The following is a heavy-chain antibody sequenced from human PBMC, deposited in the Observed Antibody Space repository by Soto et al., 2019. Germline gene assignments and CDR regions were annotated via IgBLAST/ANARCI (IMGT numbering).Heavy chain of an antibody. D-gene: IGHD6-19*01. CDR3: VKDRVAVARMFDW. J-gene: IGHJ4*02. CDR2: ISDNGGST. CDR1: GFIFSSYA. V-gene: IGHV3-64D*06. Sequence: QPGGSLRLSCSASGFIFSSYAMHWVRQAPGKGLEYVSTISDNGGSTYYTDSVKGRFTVSRDNSKNTLYLQMSSLRDEDTAVYYCVKDRVAVARMFDWWGQGTLVTVSS.